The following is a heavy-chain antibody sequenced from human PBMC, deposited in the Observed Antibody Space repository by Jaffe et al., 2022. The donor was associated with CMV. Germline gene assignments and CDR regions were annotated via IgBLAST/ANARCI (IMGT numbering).Heavy chain of an antibody. CDR1: GFSLGDYA. CDR3: TREVATGWNYYYYMDV. V-gene: IGHV3-49*04. CDR2: IKSEAYGGTT. D-gene: IGHD5-12*01. Sequence: EVQLVESGGGLVQPGRSLRLSCAASGFSLGDYALSWVRQAPGKGLEWVGLIKSEAYGGTTEYAASVIGRFTFSREDSRSVAHLQMNSLKTEDTAVYYCTREVATGWNYYYYMDVWGKGTTVTVSS. J-gene: IGHJ6*03.